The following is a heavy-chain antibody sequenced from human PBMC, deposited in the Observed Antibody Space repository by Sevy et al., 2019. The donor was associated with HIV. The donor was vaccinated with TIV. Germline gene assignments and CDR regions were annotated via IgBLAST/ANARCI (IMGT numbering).Heavy chain of an antibody. CDR3: ARESYDILPGSRGMDV. J-gene: IGHJ6*02. CDR2: IYYSGST. D-gene: IGHD3-9*01. CDR1: GGSISSYY. Sequence: SETLSLTCTVSGGSISSYYWSWIRQPPGKRLEWIGYIYYSGSTNYNPSLKSRVTISVDTSKNQFSLKLMSVTEADTAVYYCARESYDILPGSRGMDVWGQGTTVTVSS. V-gene: IGHV4-59*01.